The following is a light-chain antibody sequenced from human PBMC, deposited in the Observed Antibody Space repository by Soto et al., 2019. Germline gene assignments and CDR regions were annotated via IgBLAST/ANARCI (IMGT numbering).Light chain of an antibody. J-gene: IGLJ1*01. V-gene: IGLV2-14*01. CDR3: TSYTSYSTYV. Sequence: QSALTQPASVSGSPGQSITISCTGTSTDVGRYNYVSWYQQHPGKAPKLMVYDVSNRPSWVSNRFSGSKSGITASLTISGRQAEDEADYYCTSYTSYSTYVFGTGTKLTVL. CDR2: DVS. CDR1: STDVGRYNY.